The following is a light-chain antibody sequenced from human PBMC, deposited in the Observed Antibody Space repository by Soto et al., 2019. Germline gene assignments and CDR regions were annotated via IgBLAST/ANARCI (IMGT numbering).Light chain of an antibody. CDR1: SSDVGAYTF. CDR3: SSYTSSSTHV. Sequence: QSVLTQPASVSGSPGQSITISCTGTSSDVGAYTFVSWYQQHPDKVPKLMIFDVSRRPSGVSDRFSGSKSGNTASLTIPGLQPEDEADYYCSSYTSSSTHVFGSGTKLTVL. CDR2: DVS. J-gene: IGLJ1*01. V-gene: IGLV2-14*03.